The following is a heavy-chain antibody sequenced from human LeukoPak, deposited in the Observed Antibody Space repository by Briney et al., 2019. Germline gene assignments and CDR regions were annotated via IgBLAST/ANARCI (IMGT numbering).Heavy chain of an antibody. Sequence: ASVKVSCKASGYTFTSYYMHWVRQAPGQGLEWMGIINPSGGSTSYAQKFQGRVTMTRDTSISTAYMELSRLRSDDTAVYYCARELIRVVNWFDPWGQGTLVTVSS. V-gene: IGHV1-46*01. CDR1: GYTFTSYY. CDR3: ARELIRVVNWFDP. J-gene: IGHJ5*02. CDR2: INPSGGST. D-gene: IGHD2-21*01.